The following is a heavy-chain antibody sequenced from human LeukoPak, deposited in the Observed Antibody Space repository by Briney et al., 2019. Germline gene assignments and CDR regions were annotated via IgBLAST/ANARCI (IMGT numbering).Heavy chain of an antibody. V-gene: IGHV3-11*03. CDR2: ISSSSSYT. D-gene: IGHD3-22*01. CDR3: ARRPYYYDSSGYYDDY. J-gene: IGHJ4*02. CDR1: GFTFSDYY. Sequence: GGSLRLSCAASGFTFSDYYMSWIRQAPGKGLEWVSYISSSSSYTNYADSVKGRFTISRDNNKNSLYLQMNSMRAEDTAVYYCARRPYYYDSSGYYDDYWGQGTLVTVSS.